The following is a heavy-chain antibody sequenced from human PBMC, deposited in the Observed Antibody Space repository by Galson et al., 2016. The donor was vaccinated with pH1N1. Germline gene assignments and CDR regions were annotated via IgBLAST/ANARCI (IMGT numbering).Heavy chain of an antibody. J-gene: IGHJ3*02. CDR2: IYPSGGT. V-gene: IGHV4-61*02. CDR1: GGSINSDNYY. CDR3: ARDAAHSGTYYVAFDT. D-gene: IGHD1-26*01. Sequence: TLSLTCTVSGGSINSDNYYWSWIRQPAGKGLEWIGRIYPSGGTNYNPSLKSRATISVDTSKNQFSLKLSSVTAADTAVYYCARDAAHSGTYYVAFDTWGQGTIVTVSS.